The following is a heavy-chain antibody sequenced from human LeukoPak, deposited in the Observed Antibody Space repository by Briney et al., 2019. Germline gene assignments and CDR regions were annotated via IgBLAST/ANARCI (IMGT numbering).Heavy chain of an antibody. V-gene: IGHV3-33*01. J-gene: IGHJ4*02. CDR3: ARDRRGFGNYYDSSD. CDR1: GFTFSSYG. Sequence: GGSLRLSCAASGFTFSSYGMHWVRQAPGKGLEWVAVIWYDGSNKYYADSVKGRFTISRDNSKNTLYLQMNSLRAEDTAVYYCARDRRGFGNYYDSSDWGQGTLVTVSS. D-gene: IGHD3-22*01. CDR2: IWYDGSNK.